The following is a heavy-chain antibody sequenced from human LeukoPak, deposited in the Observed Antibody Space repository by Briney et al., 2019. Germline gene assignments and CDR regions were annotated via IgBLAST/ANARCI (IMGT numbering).Heavy chain of an antibody. CDR3: ARVSRGYYYDSSGYLDY. CDR1: GFTFSSYW. CDR2: INAEGSNT. V-gene: IGHV3-74*01. D-gene: IGHD3-22*01. J-gene: IGHJ4*02. Sequence: GGSLRLSCAASGFTFSSYWMHWVRQAPGKGLVWVSRINAEGSNTNYADSVQGRFTISRDNAENTLYLQMNSLRAEDTAVYYCARVSRGYYYDSSGYLDYWGQGTLVTVSS.